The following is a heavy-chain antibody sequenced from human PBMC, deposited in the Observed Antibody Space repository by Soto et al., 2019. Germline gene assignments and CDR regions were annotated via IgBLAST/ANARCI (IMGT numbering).Heavy chain of an antibody. CDR2: IIPIFGTA. Sequence: SVKVSCKASGGTFSSYAISWVRQAPGQGLEWIGGIIPIFGTANYAQKLQGRVTITADESTSTAYKELSSLSFEDTAVYFCLSLGYDILTGHTTSYGMDVWGQGTTVTVSS. D-gene: IGHD3-9*01. CDR3: LSLGYDILTGHTTSYGMDV. V-gene: IGHV1-69*13. CDR1: GGTFSSYA. J-gene: IGHJ6*02.